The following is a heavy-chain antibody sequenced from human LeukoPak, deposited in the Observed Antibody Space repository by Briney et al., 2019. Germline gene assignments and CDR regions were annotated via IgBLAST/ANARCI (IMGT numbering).Heavy chain of an antibody. D-gene: IGHD3-10*01. V-gene: IGHV3-23*01. CDR3: AKGGGYYDSGSYPFDP. CDR2: ISGSGGST. J-gene: IGHJ5*02. CDR1: GFTFSSYA. Sequence: GGSLRFSCAASGFTFSSYAMSWVRQAPGKGLEWVSAISGSGGSTYYADSVKGRFTISRDNSKNTLYLQMNSLRAEDTAVYYCAKGGGYYDSGSYPFDPWGQGTLVSVSS.